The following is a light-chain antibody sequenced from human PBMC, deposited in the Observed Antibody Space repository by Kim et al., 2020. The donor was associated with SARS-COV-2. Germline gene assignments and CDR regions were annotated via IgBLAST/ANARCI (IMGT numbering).Light chain of an antibody. Sequence: DIQMTQSPSTLSASEGDRVTITCRASQSIDRWLAWYQQKPGKAPKLLISAASTLESGVPSRFSGSRSGTEFTLTISSLQPDDSATYYCQQYDAHFGGGTKVDIK. CDR2: AAS. V-gene: IGKV1-5*01. CDR3: QQYDAH. J-gene: IGKJ4*01. CDR1: QSIDRW.